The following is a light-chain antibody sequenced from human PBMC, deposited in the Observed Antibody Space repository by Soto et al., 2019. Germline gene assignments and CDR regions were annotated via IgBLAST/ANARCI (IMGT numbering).Light chain of an antibody. Sequence: ETVMTQSPATLSVSPGERATLSCRASQSVSSSYLAWYQQKPGQAPRLLIYGASTRATGIPDRFSGSGSGTDFTLTISRLEPEDFAVYYCQQYGSSPSLTFGGGTKVDIK. V-gene: IGKV3-20*01. CDR3: QQYGSSPSLT. J-gene: IGKJ4*01. CDR2: GAS. CDR1: QSVSSSY.